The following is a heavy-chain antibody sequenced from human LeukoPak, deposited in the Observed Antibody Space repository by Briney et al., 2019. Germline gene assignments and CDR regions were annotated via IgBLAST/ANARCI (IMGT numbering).Heavy chain of an antibody. V-gene: IGHV3-23*01. CDR1: GITFSSYG. D-gene: IGHD4-17*01. J-gene: IGHJ6*03. Sequence: PGGSLRLSCAASGITFSSYGMSWVRQAPGKGLEWVSSISSTGGTTYYADSVKGRFSISRDNSKNTVYLQMNSLRADDTAVYYCAREGGVTTVTTRYYYYYMDVWGKGTTVTVSS. CDR2: ISSTGGTT. CDR3: AREGGVTTVTTRYYYYYMDV.